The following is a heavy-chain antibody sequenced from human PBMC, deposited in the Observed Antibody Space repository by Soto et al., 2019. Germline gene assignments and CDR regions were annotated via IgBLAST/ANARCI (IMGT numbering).Heavy chain of an antibody. Sequence: SETLSLTCTVSGGSISSGGYYWSWIRQHPGKGLEWIGYIYYSGSTYYNPSLKSRVTISVDTSKNQFSLKLSSVTAADTAVYYCARASRYVATITRFDYWGQGTLVTVSS. CDR3: ARASRYVATITRFDY. CDR1: GGSISSGGYY. J-gene: IGHJ4*02. D-gene: IGHD5-12*01. CDR2: IYYSGST. V-gene: IGHV4-31*03.